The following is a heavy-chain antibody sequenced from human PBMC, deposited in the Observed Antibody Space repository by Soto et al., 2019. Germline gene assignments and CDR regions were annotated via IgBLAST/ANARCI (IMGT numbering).Heavy chain of an antibody. CDR1: GFTFSSSG. CDR3: SNHCCFEF. Sequence: EGQLLQSGGGLVQPGESLRLSCAASGFTFSSSGMSWVRQAPGKGLEWVSSISIRGDYRYYADSVKGRFTISRDNSKNTLDLQMIGLTADDTALYYVSNHCCFEFWGQGTMVDVSS. V-gene: IGHV3-23*01. CDR2: ISIRGDYR. J-gene: IGHJ3*01.